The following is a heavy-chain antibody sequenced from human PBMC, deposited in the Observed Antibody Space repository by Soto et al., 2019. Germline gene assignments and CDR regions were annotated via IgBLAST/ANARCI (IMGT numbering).Heavy chain of an antibody. CDR3: AVAVAGPTAIGY. V-gene: IGHV3-74*01. CDR2: INSDGSST. D-gene: IGHD6-19*01. Sequence: EVQLVESGGGLVQPGGSLRLSCAASGFTFSSYWMHWVRQAPGQGLVWVSRINSDGSSTSYADSVKGRFTISRDNAKNTLDLPMNSLRAEDTAVYYCAVAVAGPTAIGYWGQGTLVTVSS. CDR1: GFTFSSYW. J-gene: IGHJ4*02.